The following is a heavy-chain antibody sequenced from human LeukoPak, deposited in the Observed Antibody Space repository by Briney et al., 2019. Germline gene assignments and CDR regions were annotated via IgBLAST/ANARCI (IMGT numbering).Heavy chain of an antibody. V-gene: IGHV3-30-3*01. D-gene: IGHD2-15*01. CDR2: ISYDGSNK. CDR1: GFTFSSYA. J-gene: IGHJ3*02. Sequence: GGSLRLSCAASGFTFSSYAMHWVRQAPGKGLEWVAVISYDGSNKYYADSVKGRFTISRDNSKNTLYLQMNSLRAEDTAVYYCARGGGYCSGGSCYDDAFDIWGQGTMVTVSS. CDR3: ARGGGYCSGGSCYDDAFDI.